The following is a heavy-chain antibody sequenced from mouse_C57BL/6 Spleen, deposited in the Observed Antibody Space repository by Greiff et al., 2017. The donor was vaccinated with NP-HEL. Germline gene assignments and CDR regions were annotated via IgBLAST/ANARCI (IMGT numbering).Heavy chain of an antibody. CDR3: ARDPIGNSYFDY. Sequence: ESGPGLVKPSQSLSLTCSVTGYSITSGYYWNWIRQFPGNKLEWMGYISYDGSNNYNPSLKNRISITRDTSKNQFFLKLNSVTTEDTATYYCARDPIGNSYFDYWGQGTTLTVSS. V-gene: IGHV3-6*01. J-gene: IGHJ2*01. CDR1: GYSITSGYY. CDR2: ISYDGSN. D-gene: IGHD3-1*01.